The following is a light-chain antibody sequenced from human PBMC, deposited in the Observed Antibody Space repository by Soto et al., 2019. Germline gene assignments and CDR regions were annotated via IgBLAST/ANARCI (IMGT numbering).Light chain of an antibody. CDR3: QQYKNWPIT. CDR1: QSVTSK. V-gene: IGKV3-15*01. Sequence: EIVMTQYPGTLSVSPGERATLSCRASQSVTSKLAWYQQKPGQAPRLLIYDSSTRATGIPARFSGSGSGTEFTLTIGSLQSEDFAVYYCQQYKNWPITFGQGTRLEVK. J-gene: IGKJ5*01. CDR2: DSS.